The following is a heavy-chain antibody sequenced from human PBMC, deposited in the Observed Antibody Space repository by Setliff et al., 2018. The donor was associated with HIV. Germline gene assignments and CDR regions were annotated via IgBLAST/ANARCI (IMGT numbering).Heavy chain of an antibody. V-gene: IGHV4-34*01. J-gene: IGHJ4*02. Sequence: SETLSLTCAVYGPSFCGYYWNWIRQFPGKSLEWIGEINHSGTTNYSPSFKSRLNISVDVSKNQFSLRLASLSAADTAAYFCAAKPMIRGRPFAFWGQATLVTVSS. CDR2: INHSGTT. CDR3: AAKPMIRGRPFAF. D-gene: IGHD3-10*01. CDR1: GPSFCGYY.